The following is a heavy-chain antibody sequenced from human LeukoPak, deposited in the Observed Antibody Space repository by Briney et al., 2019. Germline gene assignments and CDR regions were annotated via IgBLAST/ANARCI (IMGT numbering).Heavy chain of an antibody. CDR2: INHSGST. CDR3: ARIDVVVPAYTPKDYFDY. Sequence: PSETLSLTCAVYGGSFSGCYWSWIRQPPGKGLEWIGEINHSGSTNYNPSLKSRVTISVDTSKNQFSLKLSSVTAADTAVYYCARIDVVVPAYTPKDYFDYWGQGTLVTVSS. J-gene: IGHJ4*02. V-gene: IGHV4-34*01. D-gene: IGHD2-2*01. CDR1: GGSFSGCY.